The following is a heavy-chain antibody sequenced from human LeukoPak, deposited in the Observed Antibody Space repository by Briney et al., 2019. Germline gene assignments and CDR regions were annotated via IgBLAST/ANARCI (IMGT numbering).Heavy chain of an antibody. CDR1: GGSFSCYY. Sequence: PSETLSLTCAVYGGSFSCYYWSWIPQPPGKGLEWIGEINHSGSTNYNPSLKSRVTISVDTSKNQFSLKLSSVTAADTAVYYCARGGYLSAHSVDYWGQGTLVTVSS. D-gene: IGHD2/OR15-2a*01. J-gene: IGHJ4*02. CDR2: INHSGST. V-gene: IGHV4-34*01. CDR3: ARGGYLSAHSVDY.